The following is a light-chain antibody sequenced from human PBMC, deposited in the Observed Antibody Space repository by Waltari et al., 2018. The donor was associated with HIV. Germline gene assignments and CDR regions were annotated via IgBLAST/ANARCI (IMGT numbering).Light chain of an antibody. CDR3: QQYKNWWT. V-gene: IGKV3-15*01. CDR1: QSGSSN. CDR2: GAS. J-gene: IGKJ1*01. Sequence: ETVMTQSPATLSVSQGEGANLSCRASQSGSSNVAWYQQKPGQAPRLLIYGASTRATGVPARFSGSGSGTEFTLTISSLQSEDFAVYYCQQYKNWWTFGQGTKVEIK.